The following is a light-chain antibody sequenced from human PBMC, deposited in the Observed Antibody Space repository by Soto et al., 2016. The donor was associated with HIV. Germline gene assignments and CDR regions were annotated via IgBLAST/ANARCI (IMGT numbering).Light chain of an antibody. J-gene: IGLJ2*01. CDR3: QVWDSSSDHVV. V-gene: IGLV3-21*03. Sequence: SYVLAQPPSVSVAPGKTARITCGGNNIGSYSVHWYQQKAGQAPVLVVYDDSDRPSGIPERFSGSNSGNTATLTISRVEAGDEADYYCQVWDSSSDHVVFGGGTKLTVL. CDR2: DDS. CDR1: NIGSYS.